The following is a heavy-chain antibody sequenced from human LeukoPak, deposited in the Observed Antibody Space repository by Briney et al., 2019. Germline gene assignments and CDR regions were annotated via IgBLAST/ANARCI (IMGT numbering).Heavy chain of an antibody. V-gene: IGHV3-66*01. CDR3: ARDTRGYYDSSGYYYPMAY. J-gene: IGHJ4*02. Sequence: PGGSLRLSCAASGFTVSSNYMSWVRQAPGKGLEWVSVIYSGGSTYYADSVKGRFTISRDNSKNTLYLQMNSLRAGDTAVYYCARDTRGYYDSSGYYYPMAYWGQGTLVTVSS. CDR2: IYSGGST. D-gene: IGHD3-22*01. CDR1: GFTVSSNY.